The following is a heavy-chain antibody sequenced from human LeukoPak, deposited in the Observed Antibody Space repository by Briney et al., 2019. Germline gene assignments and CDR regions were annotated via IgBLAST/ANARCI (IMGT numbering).Heavy chain of an antibody. CDR3: AKHYYDSSGYSENWFDP. J-gene: IGHJ5*02. CDR2: ISGSGGST. CDR1: GFTFSSYG. V-gene: IGHV3-23*01. D-gene: IGHD3-22*01. Sequence: GGSLRLSCTASGFTFSSYGMSWVRQAPGKGLEWVSAISGSGGSTYYADSVKGRFTISRDNSKSTLYLQMNSLRAEDTAVYYCAKHYYDSSGYSENWFDPWGQGTLVTVSS.